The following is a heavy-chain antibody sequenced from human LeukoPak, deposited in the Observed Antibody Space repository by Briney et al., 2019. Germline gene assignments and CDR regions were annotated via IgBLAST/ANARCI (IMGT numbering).Heavy chain of an antibody. D-gene: IGHD6-13*01. V-gene: IGHV3-11*04. CDR1: GFTFSDYY. J-gene: IGHJ4*02. CDR3: AREIAAAGTDY. CDR2: ISSSCNAM. Sequence: RGSLRLSCSASGFTFSDYYMSWIRQAPGKGLEWVSYISSSCNAMYYADSVKGRFTISRDNAKNSLYLQMNSLRAEDTAVYYCAREIAAAGTDYWGQGTLVTVSS.